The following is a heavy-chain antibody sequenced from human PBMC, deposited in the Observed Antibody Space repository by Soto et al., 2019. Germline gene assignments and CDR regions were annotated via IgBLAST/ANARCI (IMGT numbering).Heavy chain of an antibody. CDR2: INQDGSEK. V-gene: IGHV3-7*01. CDR1: GFTFNSYW. D-gene: IGHD6-6*01. CDR3: ARGPTSSSMNYYYYMDV. Sequence: GGSLRISCAASGFTFNSYWMSWVRQAPGKGLEWVANINQDGSEKYYADSVKGRFTISRDNTRLYLQMDRLRAEDTAAYYCARGPTSSSMNYYYYMDVWGKGTTVTVSS. J-gene: IGHJ6*03.